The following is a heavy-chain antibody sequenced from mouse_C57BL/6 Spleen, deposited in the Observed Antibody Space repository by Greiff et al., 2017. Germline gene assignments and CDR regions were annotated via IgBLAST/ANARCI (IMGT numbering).Heavy chain of an antibody. V-gene: IGHV1-64*01. Sequence: QVQLQQPGAELVKPGASVKLSCKASGYTFTSYWMHWVKQRPGQGLEWIGMIHPNSGSTNYNEKFKSKATLTVDKSSSTAYMQLSSLTSEDSAVYYCAGWDRGNYAMDYWGQGTSVTVSS. CDR2: IHPNSGST. D-gene: IGHD3-3*01. J-gene: IGHJ4*01. CDR3: AGWDRGNYAMDY. CDR1: GYTFTSYW.